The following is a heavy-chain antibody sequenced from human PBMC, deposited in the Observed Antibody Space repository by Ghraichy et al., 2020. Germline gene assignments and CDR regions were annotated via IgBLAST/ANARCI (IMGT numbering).Heavy chain of an antibody. Sequence: GSLRLSCAASGFTFSDYYMSWIRQAPGKGLECVSYISSSGNIINYADSVKGRFAISRDNAKKSLYLQMSSLRAEDTAVYYCAKASPEGFYYYGLDVWGQGTTVTVSS. CDR3: AKASPEGFYYYGLDV. CDR2: ISSSGNII. J-gene: IGHJ6*02. CDR1: GFTFSDYY. V-gene: IGHV3-11*01.